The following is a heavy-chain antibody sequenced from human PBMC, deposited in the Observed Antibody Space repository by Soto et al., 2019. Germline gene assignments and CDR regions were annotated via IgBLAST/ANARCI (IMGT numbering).Heavy chain of an antibody. J-gene: IGHJ6*02. CDR2: ISYDGSNK. Sequence: GGSLRLSCAASGFTFSSYGMHWVRQAPGKGLEWVAVISYDGSNKYYAASVKGRFTMSRDNSKNTLYLQMNSLRAEDTAVYYCAKDPMIVARSYYYYYGMDVWGQGTTVTVSS. V-gene: IGHV3-30*18. CDR1: GFTFSSYG. D-gene: IGHD3-22*01. CDR3: AKDPMIVARSYYYYYGMDV.